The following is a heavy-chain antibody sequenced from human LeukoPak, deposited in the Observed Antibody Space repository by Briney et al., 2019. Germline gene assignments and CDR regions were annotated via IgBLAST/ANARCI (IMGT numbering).Heavy chain of an antibody. J-gene: IGHJ4*02. CDR2: ISSSSSYI. Sequence: PGGSLRLSCAASGFTFSSYSMNWVRQAPGKGLEWVSSISSSSSYIYYADSVKGRFTIPRDNAKNSLYLQMNSLRAEDTAVYYCARDQGIAVAGTDYWGQGTLVTVSS. D-gene: IGHD6-19*01. CDR3: ARDQGIAVAGTDY. V-gene: IGHV3-21*01. CDR1: GFTFSSYS.